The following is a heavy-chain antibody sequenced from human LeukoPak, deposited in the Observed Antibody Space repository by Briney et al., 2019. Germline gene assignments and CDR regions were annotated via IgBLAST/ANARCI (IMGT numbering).Heavy chain of an antibody. V-gene: IGHV3-73*01. CDR1: GFTFSGSA. D-gene: IGHD6-6*01. CDR2: IRSKANSYAT. Sequence: GGSLRLSCAASGFTFSGSAMHWVRQASGKGLEWVGRIRSKANSYATAYAASVKGRFTISRDDSKNTAYLQMNSLKTEDTAVYYCTRGPSIAARQGSPGPWDYWGQGTLVTVSS. CDR3: TRGPSIAARQGSPGPWDY. J-gene: IGHJ4*02.